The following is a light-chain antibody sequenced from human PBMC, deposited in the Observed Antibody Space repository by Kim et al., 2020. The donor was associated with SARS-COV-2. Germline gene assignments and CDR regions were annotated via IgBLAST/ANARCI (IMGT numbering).Light chain of an antibody. J-gene: IGKJ5*01. CDR3: QQRGN. CDR1: QSVGTS. Sequence: ATLSLSPGESATLSCRASQSVGTSLAWYQQKPGQAPRLLIYDASKRATGIPARFRGSGSGTDFTLTIGTLEPADSAVYYCQQRGNFGQGKRLEIK. V-gene: IGKV3-11*01. CDR2: DAS.